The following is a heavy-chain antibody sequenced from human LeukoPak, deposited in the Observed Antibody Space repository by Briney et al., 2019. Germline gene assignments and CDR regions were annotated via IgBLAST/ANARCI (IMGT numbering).Heavy chain of an antibody. V-gene: IGHV3-20*04. CDR2: INWNGGST. CDR3: ARVWGYRAVDY. D-gene: IGHD5-18*01. J-gene: IGHJ4*02. CDR1: GFTFSSYA. Sequence: GGSLRLSCAASGFTFSSYAMSWVRQAPGKGLEWVSGINWNGGSTGYADSVEGRFTISRDNAKNSLYLQMNSLRAEDTALYYCARVWGYRAVDYWGQGTLVTVSS.